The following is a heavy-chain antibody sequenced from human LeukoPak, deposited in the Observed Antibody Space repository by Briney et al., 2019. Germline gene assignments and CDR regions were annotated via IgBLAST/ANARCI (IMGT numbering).Heavy chain of an antibody. CDR1: GYSISSGYY. CDR2: IYHSGST. CDR3: ARGLINDILTGYYNVAFDY. Sequence: PSETLSLTCTVSGYSISSGYYWGWIRQPPGKGLEWIGSIYHSGSTYYNPSLKSRVTISVDTSKNQFSLKLSSVTAADTAVYYCARGLINDILTGYYNVAFDYWGQGTLVTVSS. D-gene: IGHD3-9*01. V-gene: IGHV4-38-2*02. J-gene: IGHJ4*02.